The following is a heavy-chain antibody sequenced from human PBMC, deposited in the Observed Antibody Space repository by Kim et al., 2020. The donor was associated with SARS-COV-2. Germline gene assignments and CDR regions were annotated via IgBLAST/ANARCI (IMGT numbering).Heavy chain of an antibody. J-gene: IGHJ4*02. CDR3: AREAAVAGPVIDY. D-gene: IGHD6-19*01. CDR1: GGTFSSYA. Sequence: SVKVSCKASGGTFSSYAISWVRQAPGQGLEWMGGIIPIFGTANYAQKFQGRVTITADESTSTAYMELSSLRSEDTAVYYCAREAAVAGPVIDYWGQGTLGTVSS. V-gene: IGHV1-69*13. CDR2: IIPIFGTA.